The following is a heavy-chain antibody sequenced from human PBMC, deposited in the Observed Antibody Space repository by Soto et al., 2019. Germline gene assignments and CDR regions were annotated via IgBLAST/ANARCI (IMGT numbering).Heavy chain of an antibody. CDR3: TRGPRPDSSATGTY. V-gene: IGHV3-74*01. J-gene: IGHJ4*02. CDR1: GFYFRVYW. D-gene: IGHD3-10*01. Sequence: GGSLRLSCSASGFYFRVYWMHWVRQTPGKGPVWVARISEDGLTTNYADSVQGRFIISRDDAKSTLHLQMNRLRVEDTAVYYCTRGPRPDSSATGTYWGQGTQVTVSS. CDR2: ISEDGLTT.